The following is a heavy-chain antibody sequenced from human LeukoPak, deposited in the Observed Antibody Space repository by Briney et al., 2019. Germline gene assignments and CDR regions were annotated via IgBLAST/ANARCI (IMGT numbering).Heavy chain of an antibody. CDR1: GYTFSTSG. V-gene: IGHV1-18*01. J-gene: IGHJ6*03. Sequence: ASVKVSCKASGYTFSTSGLSWVRQAPGQGLEWMGWISAYNGNTNYAQKLQGRVTMTTDTSTSTAYMELRSLRSDDTALYYCARDTTLSRVVTATTTYHYFYYIDVWGKGTTVTISS. CDR2: ISAYNGNT. D-gene: IGHD2-21*02. CDR3: ARDTTLSRVVTATTTYHYFYYIDV.